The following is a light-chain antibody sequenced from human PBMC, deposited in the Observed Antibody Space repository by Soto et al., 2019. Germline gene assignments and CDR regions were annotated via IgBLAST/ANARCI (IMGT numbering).Light chain of an antibody. CDR1: QDIGRR. CDR3: QQLNAYPLT. CDR2: AAS. Sequence: DIQMTQSPSSVSASIGDRVTITCRASQDIGRRLAWFQQKPGKAPKYLIQAASSLQGGVPSTFSGSGSGTDFTLTISNLQPEDFATYYCQQLNAYPLTFGQGTRLEIK. J-gene: IGKJ5*01. V-gene: IGKV1-12*01.